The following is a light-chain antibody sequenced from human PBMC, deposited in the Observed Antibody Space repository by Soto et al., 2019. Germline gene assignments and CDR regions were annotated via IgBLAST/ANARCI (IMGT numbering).Light chain of an antibody. Sequence: EIVLPQSPATLSLSPGERATLSCRSSQSVTSSLAWYQQRPGQAPRLLIYDASNRATGIPARFSGSGSGTDFTLTISSLEPEDFGVYYCQQRSNWPLTFGGGTKVDIK. V-gene: IGKV3-11*01. CDR3: QQRSNWPLT. CDR2: DAS. J-gene: IGKJ4*01. CDR1: QSVTSS.